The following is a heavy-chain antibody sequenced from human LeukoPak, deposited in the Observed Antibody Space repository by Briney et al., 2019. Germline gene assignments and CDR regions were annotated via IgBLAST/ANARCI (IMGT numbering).Heavy chain of an antibody. CDR2: ISAYNGNT. CDR1: GYTFTGFY. V-gene: IGHV1-18*04. J-gene: IGHJ5*02. Sequence: ASVKVSCKASGYTFTGFYTHWVRQAPGQGLEWMGWISAYNGNTYYAQKLQGRVTMTTDTSTSTAYMELRSLRSDDTAVYYCARDTKRSRARWENLGFDPWGQGTLVTVSS. D-gene: IGHD1-26*01. CDR3: ARDTKRSRARWENLGFDP.